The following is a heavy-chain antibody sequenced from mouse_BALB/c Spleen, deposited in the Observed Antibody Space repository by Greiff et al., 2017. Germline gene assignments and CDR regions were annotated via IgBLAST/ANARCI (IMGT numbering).Heavy chain of an antibody. CDR1: GFTFSNYW. CDR2: IRLKSNNYAT. J-gene: IGHJ3*01. Sequence: EVKVEESGGGLVQPGGSMKLSCVASGFTFSNYWMNWVRQSPEKGLEWVAEIRLKSNNYATHYAESVKGRFTISRDDSKSSVYLQMNNLRAEDTGIYYCTRPPYYYGSTWFAYWGQGTLVTVSA. D-gene: IGHD1-1*01. CDR3: TRPPYYYGSTWFAY. V-gene: IGHV6-6*02.